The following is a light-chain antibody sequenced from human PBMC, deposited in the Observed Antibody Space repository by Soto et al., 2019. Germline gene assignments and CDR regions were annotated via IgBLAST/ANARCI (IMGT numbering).Light chain of an antibody. CDR1: QSISSY. Sequence: DIQMTQSPSSLSASVGDRVTITCLASQSISSYLNWYQQKPGKAPKLLIYAASSLQSGVPSRFSGSGSGTDFTLTITTLQPEDFATYFCQQSNIMATFGQGTRLEIK. CDR2: AAS. V-gene: IGKV1-39*01. J-gene: IGKJ5*01. CDR3: QQSNIMAT.